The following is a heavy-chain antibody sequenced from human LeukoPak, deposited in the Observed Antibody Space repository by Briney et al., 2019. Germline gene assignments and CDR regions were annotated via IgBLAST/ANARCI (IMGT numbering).Heavy chain of an antibody. Sequence: GGSLRLSCAASGFTFSDYYMSWIRQAPGKGLEWVSYISSSGSTIYYADSEKGRFTISRDNAKNSLYLQMNSLRAEDTAVYYCARDPPPYYYYYMDVWGKGTTVTVSS. CDR3: ARDPPPYYYYYMDV. CDR1: GFTFSDYY. J-gene: IGHJ6*03. V-gene: IGHV3-11*01. CDR2: ISSSGSTI.